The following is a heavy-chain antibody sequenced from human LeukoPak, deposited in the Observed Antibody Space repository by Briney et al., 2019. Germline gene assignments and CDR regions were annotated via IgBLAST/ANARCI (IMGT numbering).Heavy chain of an antibody. D-gene: IGHD5-24*01. CDR2: IKQDGSKK. Sequence: TGGSLRLSCAASGFPFSSYSMTWVRQAPGKGLEWVANIKQDGSKKSYVDSVKGRFTISRDNAKNSLYLQMNSLRAEDTAIYYCTRVGYIDEGIDYWGQGTLVTVSS. CDR3: TRVGYIDEGIDY. CDR1: GFPFSSYS. V-gene: IGHV3-7*04. J-gene: IGHJ4*02.